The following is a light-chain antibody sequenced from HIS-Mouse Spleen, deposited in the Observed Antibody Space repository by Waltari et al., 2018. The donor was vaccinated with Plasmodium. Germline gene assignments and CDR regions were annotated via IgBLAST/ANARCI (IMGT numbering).Light chain of an antibody. CDR1: SSDVGGYNY. CDR3: CSYAGSYTWV. Sequence: QSALTQPRSVSGSPGQSVTISCTGTSSDVGGYNYVSWYQQHPGKAPKLMIYDVSKRPSGVPALFSGSKSGNTASLTISGLQAEDEADYYCCSYAGSYTWVFGGGTKLTVL. J-gene: IGLJ2*01. CDR2: DVS. V-gene: IGLV2-11*01.